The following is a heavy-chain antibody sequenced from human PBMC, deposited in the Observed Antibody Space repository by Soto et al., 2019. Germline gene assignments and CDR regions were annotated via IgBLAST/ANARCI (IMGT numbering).Heavy chain of an antibody. CDR3: AKDGYYDFWSGYHPGRLDYYMDV. CDR1: GFTFSSYA. D-gene: IGHD3-3*01. J-gene: IGHJ6*03. CDR2: ISGSGGST. V-gene: IGHV3-23*01. Sequence: GGSLRLSCAASGFTFSSYAMSWVRQAPGKGLEWVSAISGSGGSTYYADSVKGRFTISRDNSKNTLYLQMNSLRAEDTAVYYCAKDGYYDFWSGYHPGRLDYYMDVWGKGTTVTVSS.